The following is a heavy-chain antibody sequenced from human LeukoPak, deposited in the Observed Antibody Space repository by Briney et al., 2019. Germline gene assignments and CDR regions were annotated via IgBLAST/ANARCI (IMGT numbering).Heavy chain of an antibody. D-gene: IGHD3-10*02. J-gene: IGHJ6*04. V-gene: IGHV3-74*01. CDR1: VFTFSTYN. CDR3: AELGITMIGGV. CDR2: INSDGSST. Sequence: GGSLRLSCAASVFTFSTYNMNWVRQAPGKGLEWVSRINSDGSSTSYADSVRGRFSISRDNAKNSLYLQMNSLRAEDTAVYYCAELGITMIGGVWGKGTTVTISS.